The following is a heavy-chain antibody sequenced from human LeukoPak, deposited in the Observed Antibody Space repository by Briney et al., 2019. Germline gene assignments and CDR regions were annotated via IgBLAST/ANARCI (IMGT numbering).Heavy chain of an antibody. J-gene: IGHJ4*02. D-gene: IGHD5-18*01. CDR1: GGSFSGYY. V-gene: IGHV4-34*01. CDR2: INHSGST. Sequence: PSETLSLTCAVYGGSFSGYYWSWIRQPPGKELEWIGEINHSGSTNYNPSLKSRVTISVDTSKNQFSLKLSSVTAADTAVYYCARVDTANDYWGQGTLVTVSS. CDR3: ARVDTANDY.